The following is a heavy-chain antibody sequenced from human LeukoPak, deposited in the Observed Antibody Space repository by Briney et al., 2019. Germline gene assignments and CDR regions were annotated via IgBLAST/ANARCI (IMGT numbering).Heavy chain of an antibody. Sequence: GRSLRLSCAASGFTFSSYAMHWVRRAPGKGLEWVAVISYDGSNKYYADSVKGRFTISRDNSKNTLYLQMNSLRAEDTAVYYCAKEIIPRYCSGGSCSYSPLLALGFDYWGQGTLVTVSS. J-gene: IGHJ4*02. CDR1: GFTFSSYA. CDR3: AKEIIPRYCSGGSCSYSPLLALGFDY. D-gene: IGHD2-15*01. V-gene: IGHV3-30*04. CDR2: ISYDGSNK.